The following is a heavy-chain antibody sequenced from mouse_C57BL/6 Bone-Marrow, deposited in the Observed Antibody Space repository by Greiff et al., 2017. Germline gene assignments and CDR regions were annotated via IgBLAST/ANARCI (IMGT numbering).Heavy chain of an antibody. Sequence: QVQLQQPGAELVKPGASVKMSCKASGYTFTSYWITWVKQRPGQGLAWIGDIYPGSGSTNYNEKFKGKATLTVDTSSSPAYMQLSSLTSEDSAVYYCARYVLGFAYWGPGTLVTVSA. CDR3: ARYVLGFAY. CDR2: IYPGSGST. V-gene: IGHV1-55*01. J-gene: IGHJ3*01. CDR1: GYTFTSYW. D-gene: IGHD4-1*01.